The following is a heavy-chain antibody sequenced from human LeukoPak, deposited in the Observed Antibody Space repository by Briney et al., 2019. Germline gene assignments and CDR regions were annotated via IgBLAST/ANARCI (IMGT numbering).Heavy chain of an antibody. CDR3: ARVKSWSGYNALDY. CDR1: GGSISSYY. J-gene: IGHJ4*02. CDR2: IYSSGST. V-gene: IGHV4-59*01. D-gene: IGHD3-3*01. Sequence: SETLSLTCTVSGGSISSYYWSWIRQPPGKGLEWIGYIYSSGSTNYNPSLNSRVTMSVDTSKNQLSLKLSSVTAADTAVYYCARVKSWSGYNALDYWGQGTLVTVSS.